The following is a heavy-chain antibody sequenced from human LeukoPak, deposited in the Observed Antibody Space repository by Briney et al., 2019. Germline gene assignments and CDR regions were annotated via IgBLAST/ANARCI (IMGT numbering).Heavy chain of an antibody. J-gene: IGHJ4*01. CDR2: IDSSGANI. D-gene: IGHD1-26*01. Sequence: GGSLRLSCAASGFIFNYYTMNWVRQAPGKGPEWLASIDSSGANIHYAASVEGRFTISRDNARDSAYLQMNNLRADDTAVYYCARDIHSSRFDYWGHGTLATVSS. V-gene: IGHV3-21*01. CDR3: ARDIHSSRFDY. CDR1: GFIFNYYT.